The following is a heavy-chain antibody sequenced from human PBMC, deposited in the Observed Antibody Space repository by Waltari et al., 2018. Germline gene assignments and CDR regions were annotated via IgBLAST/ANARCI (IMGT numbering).Heavy chain of an antibody. CDR3: ARDRVRCTNGVCSDY. Sequence: EVQLVESGGGLVQPGGSLRLSCAASGFTFSSYWMHWVRQAPGKGLVWVSRINNDGSSTSYGDSVKGRFTISRDNAKNTLYLQMNSLRAEDTAVYYCARDRVRCTNGVCSDYWGQGTLVTVSS. J-gene: IGHJ4*02. V-gene: IGHV3-74*01. CDR2: INNDGSST. D-gene: IGHD2-8*01. CDR1: GFTFSSYW.